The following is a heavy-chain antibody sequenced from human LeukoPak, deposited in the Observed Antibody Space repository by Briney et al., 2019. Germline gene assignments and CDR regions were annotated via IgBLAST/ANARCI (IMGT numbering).Heavy chain of an antibody. CDR2: IYYSGST. D-gene: IGHD3-10*01. Sequence: SETLSLTCTVSGGSISSHDWSWIRQPPGKGLEWIWDIYYSGSTNYNPSLKSRITISVDTSKNPFSMKLSSVTAADTAVYYCARESYYYGSGSRPFDYWGQGTLVTVSS. J-gene: IGHJ4*02. CDR1: GGSISSHD. CDR3: ARESYYYGSGSRPFDY. V-gene: IGHV4-59*11.